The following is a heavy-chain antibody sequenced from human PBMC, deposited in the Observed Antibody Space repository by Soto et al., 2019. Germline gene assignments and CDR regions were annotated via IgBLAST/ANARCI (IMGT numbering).Heavy chain of an antibody. V-gene: IGHV4-59*01. Sequence: SETLSLTCTVSGGSLSSYYWTWIRQSPGKGLEWIGYIYFSGNTNYNPSLKSRVTISIDTSKNQFSLRLASVTAADTAFYYCGSVRPSGYVLSWGQGTLVTVSS. CDR3: GSVRPSGYVLS. D-gene: IGHD6-25*01. CDR1: GGSLSSYY. CDR2: IYFSGNT. J-gene: IGHJ5*02.